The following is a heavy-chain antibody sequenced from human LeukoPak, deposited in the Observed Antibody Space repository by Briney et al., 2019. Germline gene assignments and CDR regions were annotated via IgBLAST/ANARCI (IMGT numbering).Heavy chain of an antibody. V-gene: IGHV3-7*03. CDR3: ARGGGLDV. D-gene: IGHD3-16*01. CDR2: IKEDGSEI. CDR1: GFTFSNYW. Sequence: GGSLRLSCAASGFTFSNYWMNWVRQAPGKGPEWVANIKEDGSEIYYVDSVKGRFTISRDNVKNSLYLQMSNLRAEDTAVYFCARGGGLDVWGQGATVTVSS. J-gene: IGHJ6*02.